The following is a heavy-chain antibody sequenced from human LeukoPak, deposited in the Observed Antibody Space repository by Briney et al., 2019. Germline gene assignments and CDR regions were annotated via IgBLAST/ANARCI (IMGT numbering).Heavy chain of an antibody. D-gene: IGHD3-9*01. V-gene: IGHV3-23*01. Sequence: GGSLRLSCAAYGFIFSNYAMYWVRQAPGKGLEWVSAISGRSDNTYYADSVKGRFTLSRDSSKNTLYLQMNSLRADDTAVYYCAKWGDYDVLTGYYVSDFWGQGTLVTVSS. CDR3: AKWGDYDVLTGYYVSDF. CDR2: ISGRSDNT. J-gene: IGHJ4*02. CDR1: GFIFSNYA.